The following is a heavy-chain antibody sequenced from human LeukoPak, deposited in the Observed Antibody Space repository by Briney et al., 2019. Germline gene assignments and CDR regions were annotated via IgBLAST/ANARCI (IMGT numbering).Heavy chain of an antibody. CDR2: IKQDGSEK. CDR1: GFTFSSYW. CDR3: ARGSDIWTGYYYFDY. Sequence: GGSLRLSCAASGFTFSSYWMSWVRQAPGKGLEWVANIKQDGSEKYYVDSVKGRFTISRDNAKNSLYLQMNSLRAEDTAVYYCARGSDIWTGYYYFDYWGQGTLVTVSS. D-gene: IGHD3-9*01. J-gene: IGHJ4*02. V-gene: IGHV3-7*01.